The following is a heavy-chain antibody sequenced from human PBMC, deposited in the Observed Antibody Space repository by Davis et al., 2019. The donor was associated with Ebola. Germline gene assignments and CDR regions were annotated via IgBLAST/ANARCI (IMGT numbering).Heavy chain of an antibody. J-gene: IGHJ4*02. V-gene: IGHV3-30*04. Sequence: GESLKISCPASGFTSRNYAMHWVRQAPGKGLEWVAVVSHSERERFYADSVKGRFTISRDNSENTLYLQMNSLTADDTSVYYCARAGFDEVLDYWGQGTPVTVSS. CDR3: ARAGFDEVLDY. D-gene: IGHD3-3*01. CDR2: VSHSERER. CDR1: GFTSRNYA.